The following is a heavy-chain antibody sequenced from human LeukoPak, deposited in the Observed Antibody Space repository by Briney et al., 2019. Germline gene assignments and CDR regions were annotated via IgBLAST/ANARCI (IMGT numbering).Heavy chain of an antibody. Sequence: GGSLRLSCVASGFTFNNYAIHWVRQAPGKGLEWVAVISYDGSNKYYADSVKGRFTISRDNSKNTLFLEMNSLRAEDMAVYYCAKALTSGWYLDAFNIWGQGTMVTVSS. CDR2: ISYDGSNK. D-gene: IGHD6-19*01. CDR1: GFTFNNYA. CDR3: AKALTSGWYLDAFNI. J-gene: IGHJ3*02. V-gene: IGHV3-30*04.